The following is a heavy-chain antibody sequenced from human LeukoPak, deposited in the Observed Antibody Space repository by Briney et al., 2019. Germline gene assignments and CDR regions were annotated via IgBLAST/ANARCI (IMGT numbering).Heavy chain of an antibody. CDR3: AKYRLVWLPAPVFDY. V-gene: IGHV3-7*01. Sequence: GGSLRLSCAASEFSVGSNYMTWVRQAPGKGLEWVANIKEDGSEKYYVDSVKGRFTISRDNAKNSLSLHMNSLRAEDTAVYYCAKYRLVWLPAPVFDYWGQGTLVTVSS. D-gene: IGHD5-24*01. J-gene: IGHJ4*02. CDR2: IKEDGSEK. CDR1: EFSVGSNY.